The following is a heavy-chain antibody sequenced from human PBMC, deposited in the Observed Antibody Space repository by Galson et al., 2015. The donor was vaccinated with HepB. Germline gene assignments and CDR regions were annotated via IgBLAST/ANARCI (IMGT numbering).Heavy chain of an antibody. CDR1: GYTFTGYY. CDR2: INPNSGST. V-gene: IGHV1-2*06. D-gene: IGHD4-17*01. J-gene: IGHJ6*03. CDR3: ARDKATVTTREYYYYYMDV. Sequence: SVKVSCKASGYTFTGYYMHWVRQAPGQGLEWMGRINPNSGSTNYAQKFQGRVTMTRDTSISTAYMELSRLRSDDTAVYYCARDKATVTTREYYYYYMDVWGKGTTVTVSS.